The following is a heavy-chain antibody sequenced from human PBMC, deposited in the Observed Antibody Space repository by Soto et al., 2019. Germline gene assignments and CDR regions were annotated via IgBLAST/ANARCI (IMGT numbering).Heavy chain of an antibody. Sequence: PSETLSLTCAVSGGSISSGGYSWSWIRQPPGKGLEWIGYIYHSGSTYYNPSLKSRVTISVDRSKNQFSLKLSSVTAADTAVYYCAAGGGLPRYYWGQGTLVTGSS. J-gene: IGHJ4*02. CDR3: AAGGGLPRYY. CDR1: GGSISSGGYS. D-gene: IGHD5-12*01. CDR2: IYHSGST. V-gene: IGHV4-30-2*01.